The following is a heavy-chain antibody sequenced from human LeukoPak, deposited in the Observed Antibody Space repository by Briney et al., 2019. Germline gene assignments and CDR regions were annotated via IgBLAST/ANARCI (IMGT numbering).Heavy chain of an antibody. CDR2: ISGSGGST. J-gene: IGHJ4*02. V-gene: IGHV3-23*01. CDR1: GFTFSSYA. Sequence: GGSLRLSCAASGFTFSSYAMSWDRQAPGKGLEWVSLISGSGGSTYYADSVKGRFTISRDNAKNTPYLQMNSLRAEDTAVYYCARDNWGIDSWGQGTLVTVSS. D-gene: IGHD7-27*01. CDR3: ARDNWGIDS.